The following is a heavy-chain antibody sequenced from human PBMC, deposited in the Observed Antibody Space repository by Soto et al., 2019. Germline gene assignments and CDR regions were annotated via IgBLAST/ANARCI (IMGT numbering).Heavy chain of an antibody. Sequence: GGSLRLSCAASGFTFDDYGMSWVRQAPGKGLEWVSGINWNGGSTGYADSVKGRFTISRDNAKNSLYLQMNSLRAEDTALYHCARDVAAAGTHWFDPWGKGTLVTVAS. J-gene: IGHJ5*02. D-gene: IGHD6-13*01. V-gene: IGHV3-20*01. CDR2: INWNGGST. CDR1: GFTFDDYG. CDR3: ARDVAAAGTHWFDP.